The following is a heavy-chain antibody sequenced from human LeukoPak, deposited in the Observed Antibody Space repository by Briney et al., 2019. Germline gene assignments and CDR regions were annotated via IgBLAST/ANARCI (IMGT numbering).Heavy chain of an antibody. J-gene: IGHJ4*02. Sequence: GGSLRLSCAASGFIFSNYGMHWVRQAPGKRLEWVAVIWNDGSETFNADSVKGRFRIARDNSKNTLYLQMNSLRAEDTAVYFCARDMGRAWYGPPDYWGQGTLVTVSS. CDR1: GFIFSNYG. V-gene: IGHV3-33*01. CDR3: ARDMGRAWYGPPDY. D-gene: IGHD6-13*01. CDR2: IWNDGSET.